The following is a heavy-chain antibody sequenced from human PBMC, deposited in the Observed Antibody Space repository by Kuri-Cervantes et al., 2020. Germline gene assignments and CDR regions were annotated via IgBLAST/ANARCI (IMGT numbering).Heavy chain of an antibody. J-gene: IGHJ6*02. V-gene: IGHV1-2*02. D-gene: IGHD2-15*01. CDR1: GYTFTGYY. CDR3: ARDLVAAAFPFYYYYYGMDV. Sequence: ASVKVSCKASGYTFTGYYMHWVRQAPGQGLEWMGWINPNSGGTNYAQKFQGRVTITRDTSISTAYMELSRLRSDDTAVYYCARDLVAAAFPFYYYYYGMDVWGQGTTVTVSS. CDR2: INPNSGGT.